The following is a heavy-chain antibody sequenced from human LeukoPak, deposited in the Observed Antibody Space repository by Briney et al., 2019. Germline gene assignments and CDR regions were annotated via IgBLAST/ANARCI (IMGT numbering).Heavy chain of an antibody. J-gene: IGHJ4*02. V-gene: IGHV3-11*05. CDR1: GFTFSNYY. Sequence: GGSLRLSCAASGFTFSNYYMSWIRQAPGKGLEWVSYISSSSSYTNYADSVKGRFTISRDNAKNSLYLQMNSLRAEDTAVYYCARGHNIVATKPYFDYWGQGTLVTVSS. D-gene: IGHD5-12*01. CDR2: ISSSSSYT. CDR3: ARGHNIVATKPYFDY.